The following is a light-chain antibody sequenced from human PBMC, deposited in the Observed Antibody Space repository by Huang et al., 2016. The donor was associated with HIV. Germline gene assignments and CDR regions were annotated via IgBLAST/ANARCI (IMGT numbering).Light chain of an antibody. CDR1: QSVSSSY. CDR2: GAS. V-gene: IGKV3-20*01. CDR3: QQYGSSPMYT. Sequence: EIVLTQSPGTLSLSPGERATLSCRASQSVSSSYLAWYQQKPGQAPRLLIYGASSRAPGLPDRFSGSGSGTDFTLTISRLEPEDFAVYYCQQYGSSPMYTFGQGTKLEIK. J-gene: IGKJ2*01.